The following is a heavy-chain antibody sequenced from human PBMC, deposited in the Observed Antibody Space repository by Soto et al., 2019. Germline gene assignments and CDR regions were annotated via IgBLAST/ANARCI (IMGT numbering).Heavy chain of an antibody. J-gene: IGHJ4*02. D-gene: IGHD4-4*01. V-gene: IGHV5-51*01. Sequence: GESLKISCKGSGYSFTSYWIGWVRQMPGKGLEWMGIIYPGDSDTRYSPSFQGQVTISADKSISTAYLQWSSLKASDTAMYYCARTRPLSNYGAGAFDYWGQGTLVTVSS. CDR2: IYPGDSDT. CDR1: GYSFTSYW. CDR3: ARTRPLSNYGAGAFDY.